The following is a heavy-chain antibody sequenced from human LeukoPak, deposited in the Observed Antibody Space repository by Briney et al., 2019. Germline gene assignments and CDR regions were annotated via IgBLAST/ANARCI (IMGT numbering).Heavy chain of an antibody. V-gene: IGHV1-18*01. CDR1: GYTFTSYV. Sequence: ASVKVSCKASGYTFTSYVISWVRQAPGQGLEWMGWISAYNGNTNYAQKLQGRVTMTTDTSTSTAYMELRSLRSDDTAVYYCARWENSSGWYEYYFDYWGQGALVTVSS. CDR3: ARWENSSGWYEYYFDY. J-gene: IGHJ4*02. D-gene: IGHD6-19*01. CDR2: ISAYNGNT.